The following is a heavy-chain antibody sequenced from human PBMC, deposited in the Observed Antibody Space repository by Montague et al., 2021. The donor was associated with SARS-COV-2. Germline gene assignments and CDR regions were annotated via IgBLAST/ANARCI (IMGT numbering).Heavy chain of an antibody. J-gene: IGHJ4*02. V-gene: IGHV4-39*01. CDR1: SGSISSSSYY. CDR3: ARGRVEITMIAVVFTGGSYYYDY. CDR2: IYYSGST. D-gene: IGHD3-22*01. Sequence: SETLSLTCTVSSGSISSSSYYWGWIRQPPGKGLEWIGSIYYSGSTYYNPSLKSRVTISVDMSKNQFSLKLSSVTAADTAVYYCARGRVEITMIAVVFTGGSYYYDYWGRGTLVAVSS.